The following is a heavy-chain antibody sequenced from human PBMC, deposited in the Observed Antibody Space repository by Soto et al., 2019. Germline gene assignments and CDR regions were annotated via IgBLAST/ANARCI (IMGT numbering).Heavy chain of an antibody. CDR3: AKDIKPGVAAAFDI. CDR1: GFKFSDYG. J-gene: IGHJ3*02. Sequence: PGGSLRLSCASSGFKFSDYGMYWVRQAPGKGLEWVSVISYGGGYKYYADSVKGRFTISRDNSKNTLYLQMNSLRAEDTAVYYCAKDIKPGVAAAFDIWGQGTMVT. V-gene: IGHV3-30*18. D-gene: IGHD6-19*01. CDR2: ISYGGGYK.